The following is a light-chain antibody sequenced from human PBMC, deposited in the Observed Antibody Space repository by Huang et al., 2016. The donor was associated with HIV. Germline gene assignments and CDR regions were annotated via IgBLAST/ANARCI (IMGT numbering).Light chain of an antibody. V-gene: IGKV3-15*01. Sequence: EVEMTQSPVTLSVSPGERATLSCRASQSVSTNVAWYQQKPGQAPRLLIYEASTRATGIPASLSGSGSGTEFTLTISSLQSEDFALYYCQQYNFWPPWTFGQGTKVDLK. CDR1: QSVSTN. J-gene: IGKJ1*01. CDR2: EAS. CDR3: QQYNFWPPWT.